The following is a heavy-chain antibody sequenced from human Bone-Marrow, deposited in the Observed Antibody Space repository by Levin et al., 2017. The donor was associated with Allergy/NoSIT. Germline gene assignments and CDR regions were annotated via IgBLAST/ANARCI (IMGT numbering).Heavy chain of an antibody. CDR2: ISHDGNNK. J-gene: IGHJ4*02. Sequence: GGSLRLSCAASGFSFTMYGMHWVRQAPGKGLEWVALISHDGNNKYYADFVKGRFTISRDDSKNTVHLQMRSLRVEDTAVYYCAKVHREYSSCWYVSPFDHWGQGSLVSVSS. D-gene: IGHD6-19*01. CDR3: AKVHREYSSCWYVSPFDH. V-gene: IGHV3-30*18. CDR1: GFSFTMYG.